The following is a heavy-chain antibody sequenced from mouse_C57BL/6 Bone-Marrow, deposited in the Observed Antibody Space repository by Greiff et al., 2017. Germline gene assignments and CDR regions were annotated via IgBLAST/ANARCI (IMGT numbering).Heavy chain of an antibody. D-gene: IGHD1-1*01. V-gene: IGHV1-9*01. CDR2: ILPGSGST. J-gene: IGHJ2*01. CDR1: GYTFTGYW. Sequence: QVQLQQSGAELMKPGASVKLSCKATGYTFTGYWIEWVKQRPGHGLEWIGEILPGSGSTNYNEKFKGKATFTADTSSTTAYMQRSSLTPEDSAIYYCARKGYGSGGDLDYWGQGNALTVAA. CDR3: ARKGYGSGGDLDY.